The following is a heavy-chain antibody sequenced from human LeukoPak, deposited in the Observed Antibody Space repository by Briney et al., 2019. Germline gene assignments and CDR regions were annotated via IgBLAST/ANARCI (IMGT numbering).Heavy chain of an antibody. CDR3: ARRSPGWELLGYYYYYGMDV. CDR2: MNPNSGNT. J-gene: IGHJ6*02. V-gene: IGHV1-8*01. Sequence: ASVKVSCKASGYTFTSYDINWVRQATGQGLEWMGWMNPNSGNTGYAQKFQGRATMTRNTSISTAYMELSSLRSEDTAVYYCARRSPGWELLGYYYYYGMDVWGQGTTVTVSS. CDR1: GYTFTSYD. D-gene: IGHD1-26*01.